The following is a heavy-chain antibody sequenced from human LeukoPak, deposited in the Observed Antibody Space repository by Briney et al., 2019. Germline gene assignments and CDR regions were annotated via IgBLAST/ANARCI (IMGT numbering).Heavy chain of an antibody. Sequence: PGGSLRLSCAASGFTFSSYSMNWVRKAPGKGLEWVSSISSSSSYIYYADSVKGLFTISRDNAKNSLYLQMNSLRAEDTAVYYCARDVAAAGLFDYWGQGTLVTVSS. CDR3: ARDVAAAGLFDY. CDR2: ISSSSSYI. V-gene: IGHV3-21*01. J-gene: IGHJ4*02. D-gene: IGHD6-13*01. CDR1: GFTFSSYS.